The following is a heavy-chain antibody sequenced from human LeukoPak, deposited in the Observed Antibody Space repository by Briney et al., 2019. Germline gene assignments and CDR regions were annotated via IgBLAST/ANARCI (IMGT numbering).Heavy chain of an antibody. D-gene: IGHD5-12*01. CDR3: ATGALVATMIFDY. CDR2: FDPEDGET. V-gene: IGHV1-24*01. Sequence: GASVKVSCKVSGYTLTELSMHWVRQAPGKGLEWLGGFDPEDGETIYAQKFQGRVTMTEDTTTDTAYMELSSLRSEDTAVYYCATGALVATMIFDYWGQGTLVTVSS. CDR1: GYTLTELS. J-gene: IGHJ4*02.